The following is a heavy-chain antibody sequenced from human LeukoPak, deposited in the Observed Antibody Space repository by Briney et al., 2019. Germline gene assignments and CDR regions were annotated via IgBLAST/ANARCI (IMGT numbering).Heavy chain of an antibody. CDR1: GFSFNTYP. V-gene: IGHV3-15*01. Sequence: PGGSLRLSCAASGFSFNTYPIHWVRQAPGKGLEWVGRIKSKTDGGTTDYAAPVKGRFTISRDDSKNTLYLQMNSLKTEDTAVYYCTTDWLSPITYYYYGMDVWGQGTTVTVSS. CDR2: IKSKTDGGTT. J-gene: IGHJ6*02. D-gene: IGHD5-12*01. CDR3: TTDWLSPITYYYYGMDV.